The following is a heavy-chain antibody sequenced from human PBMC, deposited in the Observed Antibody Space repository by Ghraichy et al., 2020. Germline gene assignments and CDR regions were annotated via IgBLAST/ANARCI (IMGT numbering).Heavy chain of an antibody. CDR3: ARYYSNEAMDY. CDR1: GGSISSGGYY. CDR2: IYYSGST. V-gene: IGHV4-31*03. J-gene: IGHJ4*02. D-gene: IGHD4-11*01. Sequence: QTLSLTCTVSGGSISSGGYYWSWIRQHPGKGLEWIGYIYYSGSTYYNPSLKSRVTISVDTSKNQFSLKLSSVTAADTAVYYCARYYSNEAMDYWGQGTLVTVSS.